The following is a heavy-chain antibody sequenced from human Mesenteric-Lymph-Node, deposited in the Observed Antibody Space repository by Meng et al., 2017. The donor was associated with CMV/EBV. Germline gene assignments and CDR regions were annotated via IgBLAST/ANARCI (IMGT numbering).Heavy chain of an antibody. Sequence: SGGPFNNYAITWVRQAPGQGLEWMGEILPISAKAKYAQKFRGRVTFTADESTTTAYMELSSLRSEDTAVYYCARGFSMVRGVIYYFDYWGQGTLVTVSS. CDR3: ARGFSMVRGVIYYFDY. D-gene: IGHD3-10*01. CDR1: GGPFNNYA. J-gene: IGHJ4*02. CDR2: ILPISAKA. V-gene: IGHV1-69*01.